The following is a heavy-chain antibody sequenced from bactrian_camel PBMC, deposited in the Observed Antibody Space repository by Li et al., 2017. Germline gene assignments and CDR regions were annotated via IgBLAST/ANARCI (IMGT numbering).Heavy chain of an antibody. Sequence: HVQLVESGGGSVQAGESLRLSCAASAATGGPFYMAYFRQAPGKEREGVAAIDTGDGSTYYLNSVEGRFTISHDNAKNTLYLQMNSLKPEDTAVYYCATAGPVASMTRFGYWGQGTQVTVS. D-gene: IGHD4*01. CDR1: AATGGPFY. CDR2: IDTGDGST. V-gene: IGHV3S1*01. CDR3: ATAGPVASMTRFGY. J-gene: IGHJ6*01.